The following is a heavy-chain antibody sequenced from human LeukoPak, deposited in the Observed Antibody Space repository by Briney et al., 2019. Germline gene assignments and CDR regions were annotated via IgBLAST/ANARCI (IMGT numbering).Heavy chain of an antibody. CDR2: INHSGST. J-gene: IGHJ6*03. D-gene: IGHD2-8*01. V-gene: IGHV4-34*01. Sequence: SETLSLTCAVYGGSFSGYYWSWIRQPPGKGLEWIGEINHSGSTNYNPSLKSRVTISVDTSKNQFSLKLSSVTAADTAVYYCARGADSYCINGVCYLYYYYYMDVWGKGTTVTVSS. CDR1: GGSFSGYY. CDR3: ARGADSYCINGVCYLYYYYYMDV.